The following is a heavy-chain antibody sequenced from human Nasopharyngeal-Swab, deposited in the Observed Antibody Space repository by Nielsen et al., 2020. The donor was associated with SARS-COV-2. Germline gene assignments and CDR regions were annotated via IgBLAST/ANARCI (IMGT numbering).Heavy chain of an antibody. D-gene: IGHD4-17*01. CDR2: IWYDGSNK. J-gene: IGHJ6*02. V-gene: IGHV3-33*01. CDR3: ARDPTYGDHRYDYYYYGMDV. Sequence: VRPMPGQGFQGGALIWYDGSNKYYAASVKGRFTISRDNSKNTLYLQMNSLRAENTAVYYRARDPTYGDHRYDYYYYGMDVWGQGTTVTVSS.